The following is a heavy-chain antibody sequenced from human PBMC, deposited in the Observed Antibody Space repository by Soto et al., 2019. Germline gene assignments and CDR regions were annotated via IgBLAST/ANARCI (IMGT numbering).Heavy chain of an antibody. J-gene: IGHJ6*02. V-gene: IGHV5-51*01. D-gene: IGHD3-10*01. CDR1: GYSFTSYW. CDR2: IYPGDSDT. Sequence: GESLKSSCKGSGYSFTSYWIGWVRQMPGKGLEWMGIIYPGDSDTRYSPSFQGQVTISADKSISTAYLQWSSLKASDTAMYYCARYGSGSYSPYGMDVWGQGTTVTVSS. CDR3: ARYGSGSYSPYGMDV.